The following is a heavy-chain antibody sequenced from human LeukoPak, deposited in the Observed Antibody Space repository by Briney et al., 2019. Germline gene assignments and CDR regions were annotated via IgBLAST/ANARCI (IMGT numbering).Heavy chain of an antibody. Sequence: GGSLRLSCAASGFTFSSYEMNWVRQAPGKGLEWVSYISSSGSTIYYADSVKGRFTISRDNAKNPLYLQMNSLRAEDTAVYYCARLGIEGHFDYWGQGTLVTVSS. D-gene: IGHD1-26*01. CDR1: GFTFSSYE. V-gene: IGHV3-48*03. J-gene: IGHJ4*02. CDR2: ISSSGSTI. CDR3: ARLGIEGHFDY.